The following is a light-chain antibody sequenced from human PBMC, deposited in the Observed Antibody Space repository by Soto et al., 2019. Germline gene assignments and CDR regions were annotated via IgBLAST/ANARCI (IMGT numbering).Light chain of an antibody. Sequence: DIQMTQSPSTLSGSVGDRVTITCRASQTISSWLAWYQRKPGKAPKLLIYAASSLQSGVPSRFSGSGSGTDFTLTISSLQPEDFATYYCQESYSTPSVTFGPGTKVDIK. CDR1: QTISSW. CDR3: QESYSTPSVT. J-gene: IGKJ3*01. V-gene: IGKV1-39*01. CDR2: AAS.